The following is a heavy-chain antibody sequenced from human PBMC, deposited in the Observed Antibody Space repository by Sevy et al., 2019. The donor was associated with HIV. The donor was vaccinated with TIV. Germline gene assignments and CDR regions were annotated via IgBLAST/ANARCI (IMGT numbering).Heavy chain of an antibody. CDR1: GGSVNNHY. D-gene: IGHD3-10*01. Sequence: SETLSLTCIVSGGSVNNHYWSWIRQSPGKGLEWIGYTHYSGSSAYNPSLKSRLTISLDMSKNQFSLELTSMTAADAAVYYSGTFGSNFDPRFDPWGQGTLVTVSS. J-gene: IGHJ5*02. V-gene: IGHV4-59*02. CDR3: GTFGSNFDPRFDP. CDR2: THYSGSS.